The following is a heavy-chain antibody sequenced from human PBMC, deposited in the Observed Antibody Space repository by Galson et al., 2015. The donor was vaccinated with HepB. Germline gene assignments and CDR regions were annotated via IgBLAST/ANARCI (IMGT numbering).Heavy chain of an antibody. CDR1: GYTFTSYG. J-gene: IGHJ6*02. CDR2: ISAYNGNT. CDR3: ARDAWSGGRGGDYYYYYGMDV. V-gene: IGHV1-18*04. Sequence: QSGAEVKKPGASVKVSCKASGYTFTSYGISWVRQAPGQGLEWMGWISAYNGNTNYAQKLQGRVTMTTDTSTSTAYMELRSLRSDDTAVYYCARDAWSGGRGGDYYYYYGMDVWGQGTTVTVSS. D-gene: IGHD2-15*01.